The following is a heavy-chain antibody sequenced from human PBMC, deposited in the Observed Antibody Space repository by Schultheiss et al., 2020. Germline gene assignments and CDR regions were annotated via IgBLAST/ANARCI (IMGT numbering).Heavy chain of an antibody. CDR3: ARDPPVAGAFDY. Sequence: GGSLRLSCAASGFTFSSYAMHWVRQAPGKGLEWVAVISYDGSNKYYADSVKGRFTISRDNSKNTLYLQMNSLRAEDTAVYYCARDPPVAGAFDYWGQGTLVNGSS. CDR1: GFTFSSYA. V-gene: IGHV3-30*04. J-gene: IGHJ4*02. CDR2: ISYDGSNK. D-gene: IGHD6-19*01.